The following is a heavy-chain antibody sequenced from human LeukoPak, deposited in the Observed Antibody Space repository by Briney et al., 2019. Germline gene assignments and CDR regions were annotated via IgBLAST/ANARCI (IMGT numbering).Heavy chain of an antibody. CDR3: AAPAGMTAFDI. D-gene: IGHD1-1*01. CDR1: GGSISSYY. Sequence: SETLSLTCTVSGGSISSYYWSWIRQPPGKGLEWIGYIYYSGSTNYNPSLKSRVTISVDTSKNQFSLKLSSVTAADTAVYYCAAPAGMTAFDIWGRGTMVTVSS. V-gene: IGHV4-59*01. J-gene: IGHJ3*02. CDR2: IYYSGST.